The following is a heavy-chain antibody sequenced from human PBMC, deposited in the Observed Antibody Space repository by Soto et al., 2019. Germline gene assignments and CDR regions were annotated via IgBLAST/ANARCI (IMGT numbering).Heavy chain of an antibody. D-gene: IGHD3-22*01. CDR3: AKVYDSSGYIYYFDY. V-gene: IGHV3-23*01. CDR1: GFTFSSYA. J-gene: IGHJ4*02. Sequence: GGSLRLSCAASGFTFSSYAMSWVRQAPGKGLEWVSAISGSGGSTYYADSVKGRFTISRDNSKNTLYLQMNSLRAEDTAVYYCAKVYDSSGYIYYFDYWGQGTLVTVSS. CDR2: ISGSGGST.